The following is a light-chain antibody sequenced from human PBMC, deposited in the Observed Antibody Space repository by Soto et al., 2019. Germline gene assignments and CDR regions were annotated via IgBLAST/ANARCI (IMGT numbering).Light chain of an antibody. CDR1: QSVSSY. J-gene: IGKJ4*01. V-gene: IGKV3-11*01. Sequence: EIVLTQSPATLSLSPGERATLSCRASQSVSSYLAWYQQKPGQAPRLLIYDASNRAAGIPARFSGSGSGTDFTLTISSLEPEDFAFYYCQQRSDWPPLTFGGGTTVEIK. CDR3: QQRSDWPPLT. CDR2: DAS.